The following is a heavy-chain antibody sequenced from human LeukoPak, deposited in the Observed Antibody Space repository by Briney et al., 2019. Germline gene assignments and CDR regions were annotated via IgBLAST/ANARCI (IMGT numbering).Heavy chain of an antibody. CDR1: GGTFRRYA. D-gene: IGHD1-14*01. CDR2: IIHFLGIA. V-gene: IGHV1-69*04. J-gene: IGHJ6*04. Sequence: ASVPVSCKASGGTFRRYAISWLRQPPGKGLAWMGRIIHFLGIANYAQKFQGRVTITADKTTSTAYMELSSLRSEDTAVYYCARGPVATGYGMDVWGKGTTVTVCS. CDR3: ARGPVATGYGMDV.